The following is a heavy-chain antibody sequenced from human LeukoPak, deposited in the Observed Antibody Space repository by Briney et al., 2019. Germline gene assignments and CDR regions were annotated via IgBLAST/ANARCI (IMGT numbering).Heavy chain of an antibody. J-gene: IGHJ4*02. D-gene: IGHD1-26*01. CDR1: GFTFSSYG. CDR2: ISYDGSNK. V-gene: IGHV3-30*18. CDR3: ANGVGALDY. Sequence: PGGSLRLSCAASGFTFSSYGMHWVRQAPGKGLEWVAVISYDGSNKYYADSVKGRFTIPRDNSKNTLYLQMNSLRAEDTAVYYCANGVGALDYWGQGTLVTVSS.